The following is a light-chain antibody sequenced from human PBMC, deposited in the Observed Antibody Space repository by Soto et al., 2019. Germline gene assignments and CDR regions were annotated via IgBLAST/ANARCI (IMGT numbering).Light chain of an antibody. CDR3: QQYHSPPLT. V-gene: IGKV3-20*01. CDR1: ENIRSNY. CDR2: GAV. J-gene: IGKJ1*01. Sequence: EIVLTQSPGTLSLSPGQRATLSCRASENIRSNYVAWFQQKPGQAPRLLIYGAVRRATGIPVRFSGSGSGTEFTLTITRLEPEDFVVYYCQQYHSPPLTFGQGTKVEIK.